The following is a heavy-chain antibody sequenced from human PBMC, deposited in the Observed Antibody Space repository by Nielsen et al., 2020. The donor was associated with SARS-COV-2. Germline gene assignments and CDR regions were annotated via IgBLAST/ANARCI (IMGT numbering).Heavy chain of an antibody. J-gene: IGHJ4*02. Sequence: GGSLRLSCAASGFTFNAYAMHWVRQAPGKGLEWVAVIWFDGSDKYYADFVKGRFTISRDNSKNTLYLQMNSLRAEDTAVYYCAKDKGTLVFYDILTGYYNVWGQGTLVTVSS. CDR2: IWFDGSDK. CDR1: GFTFNAYA. V-gene: IGHV3-33*06. CDR3: AKDKGTLVFYDILTGYYNV. D-gene: IGHD3-9*01.